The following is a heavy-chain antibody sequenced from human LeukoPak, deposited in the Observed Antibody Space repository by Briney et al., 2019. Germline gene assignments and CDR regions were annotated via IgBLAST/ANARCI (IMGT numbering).Heavy chain of an antibody. CDR2: IYTSGST. CDR1: GGSISSYY. J-gene: IGHJ6*03. CDR3: ARGIPTYYYDSSGYYNYYYMDV. Sequence: PSETLSLTCTVSGGSISSYYWSWIRQPAGKGLEWIGRIYTSGSTNYNPSLKSRVTISVDTSKNQFSLKLSSVTAADTAVYYCARGIPTYYYDSSGYYNYYYMDVWGKGTTVTVSS. V-gene: IGHV4-4*07. D-gene: IGHD3-22*01.